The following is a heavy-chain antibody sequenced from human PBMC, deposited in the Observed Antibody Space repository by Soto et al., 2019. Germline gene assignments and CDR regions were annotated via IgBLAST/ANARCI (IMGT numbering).Heavy chain of an antibody. Sequence: ESGGGLILPGGSLRLSCAASGFSVSRKYMTWVRQAPGKGLEWVSVIYGGGTTYYADSVKGRFTISRDNSKNTLYLQMNSLRAGDTAVYYCVQTTGWPGFDFWGQGTLVIVSS. D-gene: IGHD6-19*01. V-gene: IGHV3-53*01. CDR1: GFSVSRKY. CDR2: IYGGGTT. CDR3: VQTTGWPGFDF. J-gene: IGHJ4*02.